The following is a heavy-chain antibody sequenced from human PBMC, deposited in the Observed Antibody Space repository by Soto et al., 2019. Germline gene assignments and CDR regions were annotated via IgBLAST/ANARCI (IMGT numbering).Heavy chain of an antibody. CDR1: GFTFSSYG. CDR2: IWYDGSNK. Sequence: QVQLVESGGGVVQPGRSLRLSCAASGFTFSSYGMHWVRQAPGKGLEWVAVIWYDGSNKYYADSVKGRFTISRDNSKNTLDLQMNSLRAEDTAVYYCARGRAGDENYYGMDVWGQGTTVTVSS. J-gene: IGHJ6*02. D-gene: IGHD7-27*01. V-gene: IGHV3-33*01. CDR3: ARGRAGDENYYGMDV.